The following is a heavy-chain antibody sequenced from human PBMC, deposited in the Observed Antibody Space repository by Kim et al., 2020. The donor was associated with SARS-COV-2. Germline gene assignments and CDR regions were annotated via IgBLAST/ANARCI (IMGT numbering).Heavy chain of an antibody. CDR2: IKQDGSEK. CDR1: GFTFSSYW. D-gene: IGHD1-26*01. J-gene: IGHJ3*02. CDR3: ARENRFKVEWSPHDAFDI. V-gene: IGHV3-7*01. Sequence: GGSLRLSCAASGFTFSSYWMSWVRQAPGKGLEWVANIKQDGSEKYYVDSVKGRFTISRDNAKNSLYLQMNSLRAEDTAVYYCARENRFKVEWSPHDAFDIWGQGAMVTVSS.